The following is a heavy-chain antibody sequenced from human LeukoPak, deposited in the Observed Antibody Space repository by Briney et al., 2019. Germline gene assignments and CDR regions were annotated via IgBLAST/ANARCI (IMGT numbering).Heavy chain of an antibody. CDR2: ISTSGDRT. CDR1: GFTFSTYA. V-gene: IGHV3-23*01. J-gene: IGHJ4*02. D-gene: IGHD5-12*01. CDR3: ARVATFYNFDY. Sequence: EGSLRLSCAASGFTFSTYAMIWVRQAPGKGLEWVSGISTSGDRTYYADSVKGRFTISRDNSKNTLYLQMNSLRAEDTAVYYCARVATFYNFDYWGQGTLVTVSS.